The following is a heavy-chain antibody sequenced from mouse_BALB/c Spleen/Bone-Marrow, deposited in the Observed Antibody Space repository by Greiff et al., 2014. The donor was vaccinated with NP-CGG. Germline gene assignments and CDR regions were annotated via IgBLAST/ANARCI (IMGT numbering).Heavy chain of an antibody. CDR3: TGGDGYGGFAY. CDR2: IHPSDSET. J-gene: IGHJ3*01. V-gene: IGHV1-74*01. Sequence: VQLQQSGAELVRPGASVKLSCKTSGYSFTTYWMNWVKQRPGQGLEWIGMIHPSDSETKLNQKFKDKATLTVDKSSNTAYMQLNSPTSEDSAVYYCTGGDGYGGFAYWGQGTLVTVSA. D-gene: IGHD2-2*01. CDR1: GYSFTTYW.